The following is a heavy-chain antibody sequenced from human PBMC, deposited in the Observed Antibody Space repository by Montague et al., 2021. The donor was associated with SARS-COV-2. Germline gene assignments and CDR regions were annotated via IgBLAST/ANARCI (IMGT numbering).Heavy chain of an antibody. V-gene: IGHV2-5*02. CDR3: AHSRAFYNNYFDS. CDR2: IFWDDDK. J-gene: IGHJ5*01. CDR1: GFSLSTSGVN. Sequence: PALVKPTQTLTLTCTFSGFSLSTSGVNVAWIRHPPGKALEWLALIFWDDDKRYSPSLKSRLNISKDTSRNQVVLIMTNVDPVDTATYFCAHSRAFYNNYFDSWGQGTLDTVSS. D-gene: IGHD2/OR15-2a*01.